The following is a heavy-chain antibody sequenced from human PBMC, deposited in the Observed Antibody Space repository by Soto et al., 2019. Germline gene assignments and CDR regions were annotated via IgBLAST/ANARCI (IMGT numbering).Heavy chain of an antibody. J-gene: IGHJ6*02. CDR3: AASIFYYGMDV. CDR1: GYTFTNYW. CDR2: IYPGDSDT. Sequence: VQLVQSGAEVKKPRESLKISCKGSGYTFTNYWIGWVRQMPGKGPEWMGIIYPGDSDTKYNPSFQGQVTISADKSITTTYLQWSSLKASDTAIYYCAASIFYYGMDVWGQGTTVTVSS. V-gene: IGHV5-51*01.